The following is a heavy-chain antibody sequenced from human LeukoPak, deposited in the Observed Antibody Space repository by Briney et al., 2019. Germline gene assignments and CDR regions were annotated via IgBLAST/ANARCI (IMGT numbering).Heavy chain of an antibody. Sequence: SVKVSCKASGFTFTSSAVQWVRQARGRRLEWIGWIVVGSGNTNYAQKFQERVTITRDMSTSTAYMELSSLRSEDTAVYYCAASRYTIFGVVRDAFDIWGQGTMVTVSS. D-gene: IGHD3-3*01. V-gene: IGHV1-58*01. CDR1: GFTFTSSA. CDR3: AASRYTIFGVVRDAFDI. CDR2: IVVGSGNT. J-gene: IGHJ3*02.